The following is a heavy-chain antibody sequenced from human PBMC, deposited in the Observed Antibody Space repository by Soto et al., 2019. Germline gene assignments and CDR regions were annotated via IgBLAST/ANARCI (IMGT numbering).Heavy chain of an antibody. CDR1: GFTLSTYS. Sequence: GGSLRLSCVGSGFTLSTYSINWVRQAPGKGLEWVSSISSRSDIYYADSVKGRFTISRDNAKNSVSLQMNSLRAEDTAVYYCAREYTAWPLAYGLDVWGQGTTVTVSS. V-gene: IGHV3-21*01. CDR3: AREYTAWPLAYGLDV. CDR2: ISSRSDI. J-gene: IGHJ6*02. D-gene: IGHD2-2*02.